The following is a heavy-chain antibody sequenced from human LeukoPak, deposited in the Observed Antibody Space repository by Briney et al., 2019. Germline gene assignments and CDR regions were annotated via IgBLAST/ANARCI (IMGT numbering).Heavy chain of an antibody. CDR3: ARDLGSSGWLYYFDY. CDR2: INPNSGGT. J-gene: IGHJ4*02. V-gene: IGHV1-2*02. Sequence: ASVKVSCKASGYTFTGYCMHWVRQAPGQGLEWMGWINPNSGGTNYAQKFQGRVTMTRDTSISTAYMELSRLRSDDTAVYYCARDLGSSGWLYYFDYWGQGTLVTVSS. CDR1: GYTFTGYC. D-gene: IGHD6-19*01.